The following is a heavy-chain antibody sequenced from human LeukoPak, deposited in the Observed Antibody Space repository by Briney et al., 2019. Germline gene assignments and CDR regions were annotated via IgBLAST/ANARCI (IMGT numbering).Heavy chain of an antibody. CDR2: IKRDGSEK. Sequence: GGSLRLSCAASGFTFSTYWMSWVRQAPGKGLEWVANIKRDGSEKYYVDSVKGRFTISRDSAKNSLYLQMNSLRAEDTAVYYCARVRTTVTYYFDYWGQGTLVTVSS. D-gene: IGHD4-17*01. V-gene: IGHV3-7*01. CDR3: ARVRTTVTYYFDY. J-gene: IGHJ4*02. CDR1: GFTFSTYW.